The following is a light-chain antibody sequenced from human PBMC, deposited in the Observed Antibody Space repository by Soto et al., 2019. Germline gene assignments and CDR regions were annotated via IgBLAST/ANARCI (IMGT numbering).Light chain of an antibody. CDR1: QSVSSY. Sequence: EIVLTQSPGTLSLSPGERATHSCRASQSVSSYFAWYQQKPGQDPRLLIYGASNRATGIPDRFSGSGSGADFTLTISRLEPEDFAVYYCQQYGTSPYTFGQGTKLEIK. J-gene: IGKJ2*01. CDR3: QQYGTSPYT. CDR2: GAS. V-gene: IGKV3-20*01.